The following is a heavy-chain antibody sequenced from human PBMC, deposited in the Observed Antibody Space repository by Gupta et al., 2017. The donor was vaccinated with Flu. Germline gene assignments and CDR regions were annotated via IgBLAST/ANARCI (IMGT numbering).Heavy chain of an antibody. V-gene: IGHV3-48*03. CDR2: ISSSAVT. CDR1: GFDFNRYE. CDR3: ARGHWDN. Sequence: EVLLVESGGGLVQPGGSLRLSCPASGFDFNRYEMSWVRQAPGRGLEGVAFISSSAVTYYTDPGRGRFTISRDNANNVLYLQMSSLRAEDTAVYYCARGHWDNWGQGTQGTVSS. J-gene: IGHJ4*02.